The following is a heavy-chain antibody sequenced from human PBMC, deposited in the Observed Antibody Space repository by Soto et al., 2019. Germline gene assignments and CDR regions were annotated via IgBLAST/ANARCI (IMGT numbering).Heavy chain of an antibody. Sequence: SETLSLTCTVSGGSISSYYWSWIRQPPGKGLEWIGYIYYSGSTNYNPSLKSRVTISVDTSKNQFSLKLSSVTAADTAVYYCARDYNRYYDFWSGSYGMDVWGQGXTVTVSS. CDR2: IYYSGST. CDR3: ARDYNRYYDFWSGSYGMDV. J-gene: IGHJ6*02. V-gene: IGHV4-59*01. CDR1: GGSISSYY. D-gene: IGHD3-3*01.